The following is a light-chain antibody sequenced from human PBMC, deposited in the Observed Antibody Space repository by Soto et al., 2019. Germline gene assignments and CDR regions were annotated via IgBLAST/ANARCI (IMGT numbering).Light chain of an antibody. J-gene: IGKJ1*01. CDR3: QQSYSTPRT. CDR1: QKITTY. Sequence: DIQMTQSPSSLSASVGDRVTITCRASQKITTYLNWYQQRPGKAPSLLIYAASSLQSGVPSRFSGSGSGTDFTLTISSLRPEDFATYYCQQSYSTPRTFGQGTKVDIK. CDR2: AAS. V-gene: IGKV1-39*01.